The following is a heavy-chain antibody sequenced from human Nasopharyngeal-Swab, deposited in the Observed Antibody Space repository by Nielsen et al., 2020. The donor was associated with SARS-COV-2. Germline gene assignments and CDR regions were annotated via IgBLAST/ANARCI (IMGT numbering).Heavy chain of an antibody. D-gene: IGHD3-10*01. J-gene: IGHJ6*03. CDR3: ARGTGSYYTYYYYYMDV. CDR1: GFTFSSYG. CDR2: IWYDGSNK. Sequence: GGSLRLSCAASGFTFSSYGMHWVRQAPGKGLEWVAVIWYDGSNKYYADSVKGRFTISRDNSKNTLYPQMNSLRAEDTAVYYCARGTGSYYTYYYYYMDVWGKGTTVTVSS. V-gene: IGHV3-33*01.